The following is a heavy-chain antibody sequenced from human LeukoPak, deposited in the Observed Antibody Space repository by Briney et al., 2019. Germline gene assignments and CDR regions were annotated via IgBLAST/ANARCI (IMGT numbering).Heavy chain of an antibody. J-gene: IGHJ4*02. CDR1: GFTFSSFG. D-gene: IGHD3-3*01. Sequence: GGSRRLSCAASGFTFSSFGMHWVRKAPGKGLEWVAVISNDGSQKYYADSAKGRFTISRDNSRNTLYLQMNSLRAEDTAVYYCARASFGVIVGPDYWGQGTLVTVSS. V-gene: IGHV3-30*03. CDR2: ISNDGSQK. CDR3: ARASFGVIVGPDY.